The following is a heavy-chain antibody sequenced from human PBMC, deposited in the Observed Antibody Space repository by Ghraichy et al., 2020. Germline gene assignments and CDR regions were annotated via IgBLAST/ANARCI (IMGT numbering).Heavy chain of an antibody. V-gene: IGHV3-7*03. CDR3: ARPYVFDYDSSGSGIDAFGI. CDR1: GFTFSSYW. D-gene: IGHD3-22*01. J-gene: IGHJ3*02. CDR2: IKQDGSEK. Sequence: GGSLRLSCAASGFTFSSYWMSWVRQAPGKGLEWVANIKQDGSEKYYVDSVKGRFTISRDNAKNSLYLQMNSLRAEDTAVYYCARPYVFDYDSSGSGIDAFGILGQETMVIVSS.